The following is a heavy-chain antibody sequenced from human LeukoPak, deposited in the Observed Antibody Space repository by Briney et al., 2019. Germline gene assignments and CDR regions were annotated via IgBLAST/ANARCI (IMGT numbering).Heavy chain of an antibody. J-gene: IGHJ3*02. V-gene: IGHV1-18*01. CDR1: GYTFTSYG. CDR2: INPNSGGT. CDR3: AREGPLYDSSGYYYVDAFDI. D-gene: IGHD3-22*01. Sequence: GASVKVSCKASGYTFTSYGIHWVRQAPGQGLEWMGWINPNSGGTNYAQKFQGRVTMTTDTSTSTAYMELRSLRSDDTAVYYCAREGPLYDSSGYYYVDAFDIWGQGTMVTVSS.